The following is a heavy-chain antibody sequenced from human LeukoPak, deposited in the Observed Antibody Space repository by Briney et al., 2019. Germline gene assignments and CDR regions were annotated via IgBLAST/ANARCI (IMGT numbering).Heavy chain of an antibody. CDR2: ISASGGST. Sequence: QPGGSLRRSCAASGFTLSSYAMSWVRQAPGKGLEWVSSISASGGSTNYAGSVKGRFTISRDKSKKTVYLQMNSLRAEDTAVYYCAKVMKGSERLTMVRGVIIKTAGLYYMDVWGKGTTVTVSS. CDR1: GFTLSSYA. J-gene: IGHJ6*03. CDR3: AKVMKGSERLTMVRGVIIKTAGLYYMDV. V-gene: IGHV3-23*01. D-gene: IGHD3-10*01.